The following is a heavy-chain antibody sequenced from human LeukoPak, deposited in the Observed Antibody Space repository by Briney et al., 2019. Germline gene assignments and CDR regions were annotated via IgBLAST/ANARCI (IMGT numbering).Heavy chain of an antibody. D-gene: IGHD3-10*01. CDR1: GGTFSSYA. Sequence: SVNVSCKPSGGTFSSYAISWVRQAPGQGLEWMGGIIPIFGTANYAQKFQGRVTITADKSTSTAYMELSSLRSEDTAVYYCARVIGGSGSFDYWGQGTLVTVSS. CDR3: ARVIGGSGSFDY. J-gene: IGHJ4*02. CDR2: IIPIFGTA. V-gene: IGHV1-69*06.